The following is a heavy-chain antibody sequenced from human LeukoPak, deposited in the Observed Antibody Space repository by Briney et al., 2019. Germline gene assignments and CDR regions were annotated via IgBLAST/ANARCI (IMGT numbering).Heavy chain of an antibody. J-gene: IGHJ4*02. Sequence: GESLKISCKGSGYSFTNYWIAWVRQMPGKGLEWMGIIYPGDSDTRYSLSFQGQVTILADKSISTAYLQWNSLKASATAMYYCATPPTSTSSWATTYCGQGTLVTASS. CDR3: ATPPTSTSSWATTY. CDR1: GYSFTNYW. D-gene: IGHD6-13*01. V-gene: IGHV5-51*01. CDR2: IYPGDSDT.